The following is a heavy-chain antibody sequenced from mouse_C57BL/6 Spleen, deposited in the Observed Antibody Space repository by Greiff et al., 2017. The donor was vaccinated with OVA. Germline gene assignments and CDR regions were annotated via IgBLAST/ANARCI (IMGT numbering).Heavy chain of an antibody. CDR2: IDPSDSYT. J-gene: IGHJ1*03. V-gene: IGHV1-69*01. CDR1: GYTFTSYW. Sequence: QVQLQQPGAELVMPGASVKLSCKASGYTFTSYWMHWVKQRPGQGLEWIGEIDPSDSYTNYNQKFKGKSTLTVDKSSSTAYMQLSSLTSEDSAVYYCARRYGNYGWYFDVWGTGTTVTVSS. CDR3: ARRYGNYGWYFDV. D-gene: IGHD2-1*01.